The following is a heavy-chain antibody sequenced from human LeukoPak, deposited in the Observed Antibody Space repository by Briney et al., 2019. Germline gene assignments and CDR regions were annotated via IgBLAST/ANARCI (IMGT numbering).Heavy chain of an antibody. J-gene: IGHJ3*02. Sequence: ASVKVSCKASGYTFTGYYMHWVRQAPGQGLEWMGRINPNSGGTNYAQKFQGRVTMTRDTSISTAYMELSRLRSDDTAVYYCARVWGIVGASDAFDIWGQGTTVTVSS. V-gene: IGHV1-2*06. CDR3: ARVWGIVGASDAFDI. CDR1: GYTFTGYY. CDR2: INPNSGGT. D-gene: IGHD1-26*01.